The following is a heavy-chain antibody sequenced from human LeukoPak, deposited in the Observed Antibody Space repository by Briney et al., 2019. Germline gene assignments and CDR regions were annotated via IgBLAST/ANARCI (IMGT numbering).Heavy chain of an antibody. CDR3: ARDHYDILTGYSHFDY. CDR2: ISSSGSTI. V-gene: IGHV3-48*03. CDR1: GFTFSSYE. D-gene: IGHD3-9*01. J-gene: IGHJ4*02. Sequence: PGGSLRLSCAASGFTFSSYEMNWVRQAPGKGLERVSYISSSGSTIYYADSVKGRFTISRDNAKNSLYLQMNSLRAEDTAVYYRARDHYDILTGYSHFDYWGQGTLVTVSS.